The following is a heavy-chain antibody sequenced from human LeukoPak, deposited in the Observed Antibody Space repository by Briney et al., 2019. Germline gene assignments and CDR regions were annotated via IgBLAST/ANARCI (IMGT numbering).Heavy chain of an antibody. CDR2: ISSSGGTI. V-gene: IGHV3-48*04. D-gene: IGHD6-19*01. Sequence: GSLRLSCAASGFTFSSYSMNWVRQAPGKGLEWVSYISSSGGTIYYADSVKGRFTISRDNAKNSLYLQMNSLRAEDTAVYYCASTGYSSGWYYFDYWGQGTLVTVSS. CDR1: GFTFSSYS. J-gene: IGHJ4*02. CDR3: ASTGYSSGWYYFDY.